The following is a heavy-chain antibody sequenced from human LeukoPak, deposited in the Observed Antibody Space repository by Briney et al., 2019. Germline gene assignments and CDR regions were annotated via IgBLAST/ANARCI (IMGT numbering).Heavy chain of an antibody. CDR1: GFTFSSYW. J-gene: IGHJ4*02. CDR3: ARAGIAAAGSYDY. D-gene: IGHD6-13*01. CDR2: ISSSSRNK. Sequence: GGSLRLSCAASGFTFSSYWMSWVRQAPGKGLEWVSSISSSSRNKYYADSVKGRFTISRDNAKNSLYLQMNSLRAEDTAVYYCARAGIAAAGSYDYWGQGTLVTVSS. V-gene: IGHV3-21*01.